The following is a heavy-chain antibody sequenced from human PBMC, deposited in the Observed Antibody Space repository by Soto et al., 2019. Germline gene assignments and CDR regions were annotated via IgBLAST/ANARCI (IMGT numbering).Heavy chain of an antibody. CDR3: ARDGMFWSGYYSWGMDV. D-gene: IGHD3-3*01. V-gene: IGHV1-69*12. Sequence: QVQLVQSGAEVKKPGSSVKVSCKASGGTFSSYAISWVRQAPGQGLEWMGGIIPIFGTANYAQKFQGRVTITADESTSTAYMELSSLRSEDTAVYYCARDGMFWSGYYSWGMDVWGQGTTVTVSS. CDR2: IIPIFGTA. J-gene: IGHJ6*02. CDR1: GGTFSSYA.